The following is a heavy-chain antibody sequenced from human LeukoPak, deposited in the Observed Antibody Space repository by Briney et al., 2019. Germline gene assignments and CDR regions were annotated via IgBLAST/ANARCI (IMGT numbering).Heavy chain of an antibody. J-gene: IGHJ4*02. CDR1: RFTFSSYG. Sequence: PARSLRLSRAASRFTFSSYGMHWVRQAPGKGLEWVAVISYDGSNKYYADSVKGRFTISRDNSKNTLYMQMNSLRAEDTAMYYCAKAQPRYCSGGSCIYFADSWGQGTLVTVSS. CDR3: AKAQPRYCSGGSCIYFADS. CDR2: ISYDGSNK. D-gene: IGHD2-15*01. V-gene: IGHV3-30*18.